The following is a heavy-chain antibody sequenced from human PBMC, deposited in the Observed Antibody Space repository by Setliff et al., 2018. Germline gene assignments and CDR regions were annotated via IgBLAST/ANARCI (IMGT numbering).Heavy chain of an antibody. CDR2: ISAYTGNT. V-gene: IGHV1-18*01. D-gene: IGHD2-8*01. CDR3: SGLVRYCSKTTCQTASGAEL. CDR1: GYTFSHSG. J-gene: IGHJ4*02. Sequence: ASVKVSCKASGYTFSHSGITWVRQAPGQGLEWMGWISAYTGNTNYAPKLQGRVTMTTDASTSTAYMELRGLTSDDTAVYYCSGLVRYCSKTTCQTASGAELWGQGTLVTVSS.